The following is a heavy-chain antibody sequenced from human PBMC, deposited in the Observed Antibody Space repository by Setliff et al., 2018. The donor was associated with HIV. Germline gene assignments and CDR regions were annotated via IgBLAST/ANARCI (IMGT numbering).Heavy chain of an antibody. CDR3: ARDGERWLQFYYFDN. V-gene: IGHV1-18*01. Sequence: ASVKVSCKASNYTFTSYGISWVRQAPGQGLEWMGWISPYNGNTNYAQNFQGRVTMTGGTSTGTVYMELRSLRSEDTAVYYCARDGERWLQFYYFDNWGQGTLVTVSS. D-gene: IGHD5-12*01. CDR2: ISPYNGNT. J-gene: IGHJ4*02. CDR1: NYTFTSYG.